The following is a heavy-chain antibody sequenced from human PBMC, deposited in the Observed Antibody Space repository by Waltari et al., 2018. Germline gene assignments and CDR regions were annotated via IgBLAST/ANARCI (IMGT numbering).Heavy chain of an antibody. CDR2: ISYNERNT. CDR3: ARDYCDRTNCHGMDV. D-gene: IGHD3-22*01. J-gene: IGHJ6*02. CDR1: EFTFSYYA. Sequence: QVQLVESGGGVVQPGRSLRLSCAASEFTFSYYAMHWVRQAPGKGLEWVAVISYNERNTYYVDSVKGRFTISRDNSKKMLYLQMNNLRAEDTAVYYCARDYCDRTNCHGMDVWGQGTTVTVSS. V-gene: IGHV3-30*04.